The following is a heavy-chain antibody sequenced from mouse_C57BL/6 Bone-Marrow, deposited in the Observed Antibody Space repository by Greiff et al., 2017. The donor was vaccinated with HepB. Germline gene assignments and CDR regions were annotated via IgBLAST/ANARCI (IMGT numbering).Heavy chain of an antibody. J-gene: IGHJ3*02. CDR1: GFTFSSYA. Sequence: EVQLVESGGGLVKPGGSLKLSCAASGFTFSSYAMSWVRQTPEKRLEWVATISDGGSYTYYPDNVKGRFTISRDNAKNNLYLQMSHLKSEDTATYYCARDQGGSWGQGTLVTVSA. V-gene: IGHV5-4*01. D-gene: IGHD3-2*02. CDR2: ISDGGSYT. CDR3: ARDQGGS.